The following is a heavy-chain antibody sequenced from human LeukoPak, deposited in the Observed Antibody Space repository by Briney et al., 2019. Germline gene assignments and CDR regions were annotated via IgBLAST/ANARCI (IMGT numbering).Heavy chain of an antibody. Sequence: GGSLRLSCAASGFTFSSYAMTWVRQAPGKGLEWVAHIKQDGSEKYYVDSVKGRFTISRDNAKNSLFLQMNTLTAEDTAVYYCVRDAGYKTFDYWGQGTLVTVSS. V-gene: IGHV3-7*05. J-gene: IGHJ4*02. D-gene: IGHD5-24*01. CDR1: GFTFSSYA. CDR2: IKQDGSEK. CDR3: VRDAGYKTFDY.